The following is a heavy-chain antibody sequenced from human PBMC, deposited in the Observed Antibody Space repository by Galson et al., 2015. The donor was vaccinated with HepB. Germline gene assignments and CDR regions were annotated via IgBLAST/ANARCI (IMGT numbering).Heavy chain of an antibody. J-gene: IGHJ3*01. Sequence: SLRLSCAASGFTFNEFAMHWVRQVPGKGPEWVSGISWNSESIGYADSVKGRFTISRDNAKNCLYLQMKSLRVEDTALYYCAKDGCSGGSCYLGLYAFDLWGQGTLVTVSS. CDR2: ISWNSESI. CDR3: AKDGCSGGSCYLGLYAFDL. V-gene: IGHV3-9*01. D-gene: IGHD2-15*01. CDR1: GFTFNEFA.